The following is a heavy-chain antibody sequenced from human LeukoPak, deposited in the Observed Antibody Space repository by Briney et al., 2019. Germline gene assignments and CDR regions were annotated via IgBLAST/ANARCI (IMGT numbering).Heavy chain of an antibody. CDR2: TRNKANSYTT. CDR3: ARARITMVRGYPSDAFDI. V-gene: IGHV3-72*01. J-gene: IGHJ3*02. D-gene: IGHD3-10*01. Sequence: GGSLRLSCAASGFTFSDHYMDWVRQAPGKGLEWVGRTRNKANSYTTEYAASVKGRFTISRDDSKNSLYLQMNSLKTEDTAVYYCARARITMVRGYPSDAFDIWGQGTMVTVSS. CDR1: GFTFSDHY.